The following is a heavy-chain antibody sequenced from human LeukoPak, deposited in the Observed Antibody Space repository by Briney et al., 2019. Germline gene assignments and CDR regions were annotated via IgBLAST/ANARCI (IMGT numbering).Heavy chain of an antibody. CDR3: ARPTTGTTSGIYYFDY. J-gene: IGHJ4*02. V-gene: IGHV3-20*04. D-gene: IGHD1-1*01. CDR1: GFTFSSYA. CDR2: INWNGGST. Sequence: GGSLRLSCAASGFTFSSYAMSWVRQAPGKGLEWVSGINWNGGSTGYADSVKGRLTISRDNAKNSLYLQMNSLRAEDTALYYCARPTTGTTSGIYYFDYWGQGTLVTVSS.